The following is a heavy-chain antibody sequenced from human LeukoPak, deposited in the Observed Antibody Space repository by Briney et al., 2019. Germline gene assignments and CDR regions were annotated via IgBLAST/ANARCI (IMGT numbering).Heavy chain of an antibody. CDR3: AGDQSITMVRGVIITLDGMDV. CDR1: GGSNSSYY. CDR2: IYTSGST. J-gene: IGHJ6*02. Sequence: SETLSLTCTVSGGSNSSYYWSWIRQPAGKGLEWIGRIYTSGSTNYNPSLKSRVTMSVDTSKNQFSLKLSSVTAADTAVYYCAGDQSITMVRGVIITLDGMDVWGQGTTVTVSS. V-gene: IGHV4-4*07. D-gene: IGHD3-10*01.